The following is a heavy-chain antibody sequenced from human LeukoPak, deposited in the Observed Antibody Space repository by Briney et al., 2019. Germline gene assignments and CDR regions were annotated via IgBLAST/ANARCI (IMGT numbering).Heavy chain of an antibody. V-gene: IGHV3-72*01. CDR1: GFTFSDHY. CDR3: ARVGSSGWEDY. CDR2: IRNKANSYTT. D-gene: IGHD6-19*01. Sequence: GGSLRLPCAASGFTFSDHYMDWVRQAPGKGLEWVGRIRNKANSYTTEYAASVKGRFTISRDDSKNSLYLQINSLKIEDTAVYYCARVGSSGWEDYWGQGTLVTVSS. J-gene: IGHJ4*02.